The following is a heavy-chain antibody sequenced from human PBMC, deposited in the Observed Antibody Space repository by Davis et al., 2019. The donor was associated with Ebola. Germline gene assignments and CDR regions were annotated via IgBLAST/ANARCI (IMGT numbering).Heavy chain of an antibody. CDR3: ARHGRAAGMSWFDP. J-gene: IGHJ5*02. Sequence: MPSETLSLTCTVSGDSITSSYWTWIRQPPGKGLEWIGYIYYNAVTIYNPSLKSLVTISIDMSKNQVSLNLISVTAADTAVYYCARHGRAAGMSWFDPWGQGALVTVSS. V-gene: IGHV4-59*08. CDR1: GDSITSSY. CDR2: IYYNAVT. D-gene: IGHD6-13*01.